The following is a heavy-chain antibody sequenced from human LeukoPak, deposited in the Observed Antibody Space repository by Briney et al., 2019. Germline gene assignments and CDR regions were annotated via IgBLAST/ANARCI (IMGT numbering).Heavy chain of an antibody. V-gene: IGHV3-7*01. CDR1: GFTFSSYS. J-gene: IGHJ6*02. D-gene: IGHD3-16*02. CDR3: ARDLDYVWGSYRYTGHYGMDV. CDR2: IKQDGSEK. Sequence: GGSLRLSCAASGFTFSSYSMNWVRQAPGKGLEWVANIKQDGSEKYYVDSVKGRFTISRDNAKNSLYLQMNSLRAEDTAVYYCARDLDYVWGSYRYTGHYGMDVWGQGTTVTVSS.